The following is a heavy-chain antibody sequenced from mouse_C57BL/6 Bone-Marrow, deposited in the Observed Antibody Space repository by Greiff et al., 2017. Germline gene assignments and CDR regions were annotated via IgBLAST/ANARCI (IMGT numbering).Heavy chain of an antibody. CDR1: GYTFTDYY. J-gene: IGHJ3*01. D-gene: IGHD1-1*01. Sequence: QVQLQQSGPELVKPGASVTISCKASGYTFTDYYINWVKQRPGQGLEWIGWIFPGSGSTYYNEKFKGKATLTVDKSSSTASMLLSSLTSDDSAVYFCAYGISCSWFAYWGQGTLVTVSA. CDR3: AYGISCSWFAY. V-gene: IGHV1-75*01. CDR2: IFPGSGST.